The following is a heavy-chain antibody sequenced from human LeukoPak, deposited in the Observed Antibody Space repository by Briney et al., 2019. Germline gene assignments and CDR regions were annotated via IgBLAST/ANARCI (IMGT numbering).Heavy chain of an antibody. V-gene: IGHV1-2*02. CDR2: INPNSGGT. CDR1: GYTFTGYY. Sequence: ASVKVSCKASGYTFTGYYMHRVRQAPGQGLEWMGWINPNSGGTNYAQKFQGRVTMTRDTSISTAYMELSRLRSDDTAAYYCARAASRYNFRDNYYFLDVWGGGTTVTVSS. J-gene: IGHJ6*03. D-gene: IGHD5-24*01. CDR3: ARAASRYNFRDNYYFLDV.